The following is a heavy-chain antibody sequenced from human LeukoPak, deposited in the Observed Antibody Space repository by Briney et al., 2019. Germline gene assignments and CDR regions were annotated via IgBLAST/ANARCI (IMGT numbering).Heavy chain of an antibody. CDR1: GFXFSNYA. CDR2: FSCGGDST. V-gene: IGHV3-23*01. D-gene: IGHD6-19*01. Sequence: PGGSLRLSRTASGFXFSNYAMTWVRQAPGTGLEWVSTFSCGGDSTYYADSVKGRFTIARDYSKNTLYLQMNSLRAEDTAIYFCAKEIAVAAFDYWGQGTLVTVSS. J-gene: IGHJ4*02. CDR3: AKEIAVAAFDY.